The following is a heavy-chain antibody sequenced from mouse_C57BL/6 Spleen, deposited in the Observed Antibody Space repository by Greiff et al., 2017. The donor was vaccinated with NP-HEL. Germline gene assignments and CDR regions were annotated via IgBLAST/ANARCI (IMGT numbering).Heavy chain of an antibody. Sequence: QVQLQQSGAELVMPGASVKLSCKASGYTFTSYWMHWVKQRPGQGLEWIGEIDPSDSYTNYNQKFKGKSTLTVDKSSSTAYMQLSSLTSEDSAVYYCARGVYYFDYWGQGTTLTASS. CDR3: ARGVYYFDY. J-gene: IGHJ2*01. CDR1: GYTFTSYW. V-gene: IGHV1-69*01. CDR2: IDPSDSYT.